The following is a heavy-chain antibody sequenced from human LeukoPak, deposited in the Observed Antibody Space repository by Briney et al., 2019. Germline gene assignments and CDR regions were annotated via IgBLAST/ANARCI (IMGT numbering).Heavy chain of an antibody. J-gene: IGHJ5*02. Sequence: PSETLSLTCTVSGGSISSYYWSWIRQPAGKGLEGIGRIYTSGSTNYNPSLKSRVTISVDPPKTQFSLKLSPVTAADTAVYYCARGLRYSSGSFDPWGQGTLVTVSS. CDR3: ARGLRYSSGSFDP. D-gene: IGHD3-22*01. CDR1: GGSISSYY. CDR2: IYTSGST. V-gene: IGHV4-4*07.